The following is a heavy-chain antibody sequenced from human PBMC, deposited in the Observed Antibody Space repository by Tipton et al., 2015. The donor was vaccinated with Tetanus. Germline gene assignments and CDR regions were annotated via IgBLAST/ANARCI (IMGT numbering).Heavy chain of an antibody. Sequence: QLVQSGAEVKKPGESLRISCKGSGYSFTNYWINWVRQMPGKGLEWMGKIDPSDSYTKYSPSFQGHVTISADKSISTAYLQWSSLKASDTAIYYCARQKRNYSDHNYWGQGTLVSVSS. D-gene: IGHD2-15*01. J-gene: IGHJ4*02. V-gene: IGHV5-10-1*01. CDR3: ARQKRNYSDHNY. CDR1: GYSFTNYW. CDR2: IDPSDSYT.